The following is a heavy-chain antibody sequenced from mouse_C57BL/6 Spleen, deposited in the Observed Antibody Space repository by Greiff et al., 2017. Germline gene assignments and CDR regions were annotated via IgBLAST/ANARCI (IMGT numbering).Heavy chain of an antibody. V-gene: IGHV1-81*01. CDR2: IYPRSGNT. CDR3: ARGELQYFDV. J-gene: IGHJ1*03. CDR1: GYTFTSYG. D-gene: IGHD2-1*01. Sequence: VMLVESGAELARPGASVKLSCKASGYTFTSYGISWVKQRTGQGLEWIGEIYPRSGNTYYNEKFKGKATLTADKSSSTAYMELRSLTSEDSAVYFCARGELQYFDVWGTGTTVTVSS.